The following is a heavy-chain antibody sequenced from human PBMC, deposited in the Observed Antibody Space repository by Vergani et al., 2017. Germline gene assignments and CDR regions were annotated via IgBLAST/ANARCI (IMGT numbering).Heavy chain of an antibody. Sequence: EVHLVESGGGLVQPGRSLRLSCSGSGFTLGDYAMIWVRQAPGKGLEWVALICSKPYGVTTEYAASVKGRFTISRDDSKSIAYLQMSSLKAEDTTVYYCTRYRLDDSYAYFDYWGQGTLVTVSP. V-gene: IGHV3-49*04. CDR3: TRYRLDDSYAYFDY. D-gene: IGHD3-16*01. CDR2: ICSKPYGVTT. J-gene: IGHJ4*02. CDR1: GFTLGDYA.